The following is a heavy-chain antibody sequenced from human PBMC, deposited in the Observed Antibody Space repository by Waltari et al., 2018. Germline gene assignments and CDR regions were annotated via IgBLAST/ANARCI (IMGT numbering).Heavy chain of an antibody. CDR1: GFTFSSYA. Sequence: QVQLVESGGGVVQPGRSLRLSCAASGFTFSSYAMHWVRQAPGKGLEWVAVRSYDGSNKYYADSVKGRFTISRDNSKNTLYLQMNSLRAEDTAVYYCARGNSRDRIAVAGIGSWGQGTLVTVSS. CDR2: RSYDGSNK. V-gene: IGHV3-30*01. D-gene: IGHD6-19*01. CDR3: ARGNSRDRIAVAGIGS. J-gene: IGHJ5*02.